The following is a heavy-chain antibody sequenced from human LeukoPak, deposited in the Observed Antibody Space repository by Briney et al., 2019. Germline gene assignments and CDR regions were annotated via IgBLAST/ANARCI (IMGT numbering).Heavy chain of an antibody. J-gene: IGHJ4*02. V-gene: IGHV3-23*01. Sequence: GGSLRLSCAASGFTFSSYAMSWVRQAPGKGLEWVSAISGSGVSTYYADSVKGRFTISRDNSKNTLYLQMNSLRAEDTAVYYCAKKNFDWLSFYYFDYWGQGTLVTVSS. CDR1: GFTFSSYA. CDR2: ISGSGVST. CDR3: AKKNFDWLSFYYFDY. D-gene: IGHD3-9*01.